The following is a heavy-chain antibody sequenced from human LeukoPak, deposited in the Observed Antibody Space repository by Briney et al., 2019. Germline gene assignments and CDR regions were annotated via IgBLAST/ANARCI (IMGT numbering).Heavy chain of an antibody. J-gene: IGHJ4*02. CDR2: ISDDGRNK. D-gene: IGHD4-17*01. CDR1: GFSFISYG. CDR3: AKRPSDYGDYVTYFDY. Sequence: GGSLRLSCAASGFSFISYGMHWVRQAPGKGLEWVGVISDDGRNKNYADSVKGRFTISRDNSKDTLYLQMNGLRDEDTAVYYCAKRPSDYGDYVTYFDYWGQGTLVTVSS. V-gene: IGHV3-30*18.